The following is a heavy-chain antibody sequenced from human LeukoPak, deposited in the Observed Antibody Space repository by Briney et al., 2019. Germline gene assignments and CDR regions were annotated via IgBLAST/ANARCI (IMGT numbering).Heavy chain of an antibody. Sequence: KASETLSLTCAVYGGYFSGYYWSWIRQPPGKGLEWIGEINHSGSTNYNPSLKSRVTISVDTSKNQFSLKLSSVTAADTAVYYCARADIVVVPAAPNWFDPWGQGTLVTVSS. D-gene: IGHD2-2*01. V-gene: IGHV4-34*01. CDR2: INHSGST. CDR1: GGYFSGYY. J-gene: IGHJ5*02. CDR3: ARADIVVVPAAPNWFDP.